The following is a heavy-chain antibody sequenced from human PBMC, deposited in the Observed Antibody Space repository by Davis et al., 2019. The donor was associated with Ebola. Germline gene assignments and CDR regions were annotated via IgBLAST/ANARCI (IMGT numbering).Heavy chain of an antibody. CDR2: ISGSGGST. CDR1: GFTFSSYA. J-gene: IGHJ6*02. V-gene: IGHV3-23*01. D-gene: IGHD2-2*01. CDR3: VTHSTTNWYAGFER. Sequence: GESLKISCAASGFTFSSYAMSWVRQAPGKGLEWVSAISGSGGSTYYADSVKGRFTISRDNSKNTLYLQMNSLRAEDTAVYYCVTHSTTNWYAGFERWGQGTTVTVSS.